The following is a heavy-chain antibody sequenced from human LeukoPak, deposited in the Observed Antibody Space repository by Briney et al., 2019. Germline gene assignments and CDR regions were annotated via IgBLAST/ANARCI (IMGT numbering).Heavy chain of an antibody. Sequence: GESLKISCKVSGYSFTSYWIAWVRQVPGKGLEWMGIVYPSDSDSRYSPSLQGQVAISADKSSNTAYLQWGSLKASDTAMYYCARLNMVRGVPLYYGMDVWGQGTTVTVSS. CDR2: VYPSDSDS. J-gene: IGHJ6*02. CDR3: ARLNMVRGVPLYYGMDV. V-gene: IGHV5-51*01. D-gene: IGHD3-10*01. CDR1: GYSFTSYW.